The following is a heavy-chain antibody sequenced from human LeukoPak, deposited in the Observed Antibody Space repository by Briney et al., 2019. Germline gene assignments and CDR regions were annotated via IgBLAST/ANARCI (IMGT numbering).Heavy chain of an antibody. CDR3: ARVGFSGYDS. J-gene: IGHJ5*02. V-gene: IGHV3-64*01. CDR2: ITGDGSTP. Sequence: GGSLRLSCATSGFVFSNYAMNWVRQAPGEGLEYVSAITGDGSTPYYANSVKGRFTISRDNSKNTLYLQMGSLRSEDMAVYYCARVGFSGYDSWGQGTLVTVSS. D-gene: IGHD5-12*01. CDR1: GFVFSNYA.